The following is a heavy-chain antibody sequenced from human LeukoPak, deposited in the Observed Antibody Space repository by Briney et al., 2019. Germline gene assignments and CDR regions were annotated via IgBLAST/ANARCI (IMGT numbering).Heavy chain of an antibody. CDR3: TTDGVGVEGATYDN. Sequence: GGSLRLSCAASGFTFSSYALTWVRQAPGKGLEWVGRIKAKAHGGTIEYAAPVKGRFTISRDDSKNTLYLQMNSLKTEDTAVYYCTTDGVGVEGATYDNWGQGTLVSVSS. CDR1: GFTFSSYA. D-gene: IGHD1-26*01. CDR2: IKAKAHGGTI. V-gene: IGHV3-15*01. J-gene: IGHJ4*02.